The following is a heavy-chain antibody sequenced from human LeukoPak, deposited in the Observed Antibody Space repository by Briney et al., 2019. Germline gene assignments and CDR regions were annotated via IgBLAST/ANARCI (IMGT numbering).Heavy chain of an antibody. Sequence: PGGSLTLTCTASGFTVSSNFWSWLRQAPGKGLEWVSVIYSGGSTYYADSVKGRFTISRDNSKNTLYLQMNSLRVEDTAVYYCASGLGTDVWGQGTPVTVSS. CDR2: IYSGGST. D-gene: IGHD6-19*01. CDR3: ASGLGTDV. CDR1: GFTVSSNF. V-gene: IGHV3-66*01. J-gene: IGHJ6*02.